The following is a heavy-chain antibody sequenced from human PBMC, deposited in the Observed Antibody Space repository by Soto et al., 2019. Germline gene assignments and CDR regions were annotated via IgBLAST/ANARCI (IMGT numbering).Heavy chain of an antibody. Sequence: GGSLRLSCAASGFTFSSYGMHWVRQAPGKGLEWVAVIWYDGSNKYYADSVKGRFTISRDNSKNTLYLQMNSLRAEDTAVYYCAREARRFRLYNWFDPWGQGTLVTVSS. CDR3: AREARRFRLYNWFDP. V-gene: IGHV3-33*01. CDR2: IWYDGSNK. J-gene: IGHJ5*02. CDR1: GFTFSSYG. D-gene: IGHD6-6*01.